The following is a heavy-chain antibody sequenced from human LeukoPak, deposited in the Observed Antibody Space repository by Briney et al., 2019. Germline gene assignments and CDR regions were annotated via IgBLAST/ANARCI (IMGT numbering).Heavy chain of an antibody. CDR2: IYYSGST. CDR3: ARHASYYYDSSGYPLYYFDH. D-gene: IGHD3-22*01. V-gene: IGHV4-39*01. Sequence: SETLSLTCTVSGGSISSSSHSWGWIRQPPGKGLEWIGSIYYSGSTYYNPSLKSPVTISVDTSKNQFSLKLSSVTAADTAVYYCARHASYYYDSSGYPLYYFDHWGQGTLVTVSS. CDR1: GGSISSSSHS. J-gene: IGHJ4*02.